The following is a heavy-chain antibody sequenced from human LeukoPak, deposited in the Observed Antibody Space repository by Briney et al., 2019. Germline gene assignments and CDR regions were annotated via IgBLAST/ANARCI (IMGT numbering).Heavy chain of an antibody. CDR3: ARDDSLWGAVAGTVRVFGY. CDR2: ISSSSSYI. J-gene: IGHJ4*02. CDR1: GFTFSSYS. D-gene: IGHD6-19*01. V-gene: IGHV3-21*01. Sequence: GGSLRLSCAASGFTFSSYSLNWVRQAPGKGLEWVSSISSSSSYIYYADSVKGRFTISRDNAKNSLYLQMNSLRAEDTAVYYCARDDSLWGAVAGTVRVFGYWGQGTLVTVSS.